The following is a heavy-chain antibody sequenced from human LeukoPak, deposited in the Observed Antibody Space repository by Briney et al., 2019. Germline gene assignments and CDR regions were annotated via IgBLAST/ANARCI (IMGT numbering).Heavy chain of an antibody. CDR1: GFSFRNYG. CDR2: IRYDGSNK. J-gene: IGHJ4*02. CDR3: AKESAAAAGMGY. D-gene: IGHD6-13*01. V-gene: IGHV3-30*02. Sequence: GGSLRLSCEASGFSFRNYGMHWVRQAPGKGLEWVAFIRYDGSNKYYADSVKGRFTISRDNSKNTLYLQMNSLRAEDTAVYYCAKESAAAAGMGYWGQGTLVTVSS.